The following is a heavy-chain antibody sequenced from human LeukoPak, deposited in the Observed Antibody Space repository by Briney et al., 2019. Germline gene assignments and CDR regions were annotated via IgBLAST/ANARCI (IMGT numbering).Heavy chain of an antibody. CDR1: GGVISSHY. CDR3: ARGGWAAMATPFDY. D-gene: IGHD5-18*01. Sequence: SDTLPLPHSLSGGVISSHYGFCIRQPAGEGLEWFGLIYTSGSTNYNPSLKSRVTMSVDTSKNQFSLKLSSVTAADTAVYYCARGGWAAMATPFDYWGQGTLVTVSS. J-gene: IGHJ4*02. V-gene: IGHV4-4*07. CDR2: IYTSGST.